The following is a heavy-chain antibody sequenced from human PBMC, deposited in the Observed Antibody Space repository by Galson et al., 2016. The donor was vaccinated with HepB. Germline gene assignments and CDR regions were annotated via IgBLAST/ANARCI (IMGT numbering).Heavy chain of an antibody. CDR1: GFTFSSYA. V-gene: IGHV3-23*01. CDR2: ISGSETT. J-gene: IGHJ4*02. D-gene: IGHD3-10*01. Sequence: SLRLSCAASGFTFSSYAMNWVRQAPGKGLEWVSTISGSETTSYADSMKGRFTISRDNSKNTLFLQMNSLRVEDMAVYYCAKGSDYYGWGSYPYNFDYWGQGTLVTVSS. CDR3: AKGSDYYGWGSYPYNFDY.